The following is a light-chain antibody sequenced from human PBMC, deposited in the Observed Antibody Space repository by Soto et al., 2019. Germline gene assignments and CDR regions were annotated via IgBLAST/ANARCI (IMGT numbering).Light chain of an antibody. Sequence: EVVMTQSPATLSVSPGERATLSCRASQSVNANLAWYQQKLGQAPRLLIHGASNRATGIPARFSGSGFGTEFILTISSLQSEDFAVYYCQQYNTWLWTFGQGTKVEI. CDR1: QSVNAN. CDR2: GAS. CDR3: QQYNTWLWT. V-gene: IGKV3-15*01. J-gene: IGKJ1*01.